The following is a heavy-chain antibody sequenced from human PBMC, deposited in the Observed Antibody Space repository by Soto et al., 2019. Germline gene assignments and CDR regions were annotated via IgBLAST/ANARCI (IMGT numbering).Heavy chain of an antibody. V-gene: IGHV3-53*01. Sequence: PGXSLRLSCAASGFTFSSYAISWVRQAPGKGLEWVSVIYTGGSTYYADSVKGRFTFSRDNSKNTLYLQMNSLRAEDTAVYYCARAYGGNPALFDPWGQGTLVTVSS. CDR1: GFTFSSYA. J-gene: IGHJ5*02. CDR2: IYTGGST. D-gene: IGHD4-17*01. CDR3: ARAYGGNPALFDP.